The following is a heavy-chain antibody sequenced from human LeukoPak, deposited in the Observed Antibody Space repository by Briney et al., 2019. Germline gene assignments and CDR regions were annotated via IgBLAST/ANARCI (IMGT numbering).Heavy chain of an antibody. Sequence: GGSLRLSCAASGFTFDDYAMHWVRQAPGKGLEWVSLISWDGGSTYYADSVKGRFTISRDNSKNSLYLQMNSLRAEDTALYYCAKDPIRRGPRYYYYMDVWGKGTTVTVSS. CDR3: AKDPIRRGPRYYYYMDV. CDR2: ISWDGGST. J-gene: IGHJ6*03. CDR1: GFTFDDYA. D-gene: IGHD5-12*01. V-gene: IGHV3-43D*03.